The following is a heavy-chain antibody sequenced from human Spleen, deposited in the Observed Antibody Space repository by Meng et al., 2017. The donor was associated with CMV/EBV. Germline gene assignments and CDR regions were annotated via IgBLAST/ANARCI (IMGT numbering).Heavy chain of an antibody. CDR2: IEDTGRT. D-gene: IGHD1-7*01. J-gene: IGHJ5*01. CDR1: GGSYGGYY. CDR3: ARLTGTVYVHWFDS. V-gene: IGHV4-34*01. Sequence: VYGGSYGGYYWHWVRQPPGMGLGWIGEIEDTGRTKFSASLDSQVTMLLDTSKRQFSLKLSSVTAADTAVYYCARLTGTVYVHWFDSWGQGTLVTVSS.